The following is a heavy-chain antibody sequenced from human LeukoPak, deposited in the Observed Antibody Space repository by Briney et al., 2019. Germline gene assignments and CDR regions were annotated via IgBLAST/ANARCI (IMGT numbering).Heavy chain of an antibody. D-gene: IGHD2-15*01. V-gene: IGHV4-39*01. CDR1: GDSISSTSYY. Sequence: PSETLSLTCTVSGDSISSTSYYWGWLRQPPGKGLDLIGTIYYTGSTYYNPSLKSRVTISVDTSKNQFSLKLSSVTAADTAVYYCARHGGYSSPYRHWGQGTLVTVSS. CDR3: ARHGGYSSPYRH. J-gene: IGHJ1*01. CDR2: IYYTGST.